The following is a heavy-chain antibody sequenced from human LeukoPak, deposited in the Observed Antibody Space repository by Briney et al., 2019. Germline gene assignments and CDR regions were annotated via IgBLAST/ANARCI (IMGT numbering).Heavy chain of an antibody. CDR2: ISGSGGST. Sequence: GGSLRLSCAASGFTFSSYAMSWVRQAPGKGLEWVSAISGSGGSTYYADSVKGRFTISRDNSKNTLYLQMNSLRADDTAVYYCAKDPGIAAGRGYLFDYWGQGTLVTVSS. V-gene: IGHV3-23*01. D-gene: IGHD6-13*01. J-gene: IGHJ4*02. CDR1: GFTFSSYA. CDR3: AKDPGIAAGRGYLFDY.